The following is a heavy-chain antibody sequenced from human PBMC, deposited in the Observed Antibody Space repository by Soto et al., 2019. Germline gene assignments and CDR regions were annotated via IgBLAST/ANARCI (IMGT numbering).Heavy chain of an antibody. V-gene: IGHV3-30*18. Sequence: QVQLVESGGGVVQPGRSLRLSCAASGFTFSSYGMHWVRQAPGKGLEWVAVISDDGSNKYYADSVKGRFTISRDNSKNTLYRQMNSLRAEDTAVYYCANYCRSTSCFAGGLEHWGQGTLVTVPS. CDR2: ISDDGSNK. CDR3: ANYCRSTSCFAGGLEH. CDR1: GFTFSSYG. D-gene: IGHD2-2*01. J-gene: IGHJ4*02.